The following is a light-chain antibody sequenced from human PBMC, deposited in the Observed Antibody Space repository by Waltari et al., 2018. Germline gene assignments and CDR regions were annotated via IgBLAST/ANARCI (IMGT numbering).Light chain of an antibody. CDR1: QRLDTR. J-gene: IGKJ1*01. Sequence: DSHLTQSPSTLSASVGDRVTITFRASQRLDTRLAWYQQKPGKAPNLLIYKASSLYPGVPSRFSGSGSGTEFTLTISSLQPDDVASYYCQQYNSYPWTFGQGTKVQI. CDR3: QQYNSYPWT. V-gene: IGKV1-5*03. CDR2: KAS.